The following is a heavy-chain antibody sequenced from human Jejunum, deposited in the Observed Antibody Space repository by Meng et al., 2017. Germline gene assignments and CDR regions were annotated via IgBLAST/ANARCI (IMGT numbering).Heavy chain of an antibody. D-gene: IGHD1-14*01. CDR3: ATTGEDGAGLDY. J-gene: IGHJ4*02. CDR2: IWFDGSNK. V-gene: IGHV3-33*01. Sequence: VQLVESGGGLVQPGRSLRLSCAASGFTFSSYGMHWVRQAPGKGLEWVSLIWFDGSNKYYSESVKGRFTISRDNSKNTLYLQMNSLRAEDTAVYYCATTGEDGAGLDYWGQGTLVTVSS. CDR1: GFTFSSYG.